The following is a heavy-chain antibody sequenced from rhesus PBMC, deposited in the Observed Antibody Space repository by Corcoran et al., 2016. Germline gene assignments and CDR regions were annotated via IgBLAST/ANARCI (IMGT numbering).Heavy chain of an antibody. CDR3: ATAVNEYSNRPYGLDS. Sequence: EVQLVQSGAEVKKPGASVKISCKASGYTFTDYYLHWVRQAPGKGLEWMGRVDPEDGEAIHAQKFQDKVTITAETSTDTAYMELSSLSSEDTAGYYCATAVNEYSNRPYGLDSWGQGVVVTVSS. CDR1: GYTFTDYY. V-gene: IGHV1-111*02. CDR2: VDPEDGEA. D-gene: IGHD4-23*01. J-gene: IGHJ6*01.